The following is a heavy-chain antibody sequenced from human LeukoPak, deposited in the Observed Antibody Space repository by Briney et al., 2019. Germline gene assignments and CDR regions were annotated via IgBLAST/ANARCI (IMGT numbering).Heavy chain of an antibody. CDR3: ARDLYGGTSATFDY. CDR1: GYTFTSYG. J-gene: IGHJ4*02. CDR2: INTYNGNT. Sequence: ASVKVSCKASGYTFTSYGISWVRQAPGQGLEWMGWINTYNGNTNYAQKLQGRVTMTSDTSISTAYMELSRLRSDNTAVYYCARDLYGGTSATFDYWGQGTLVTVSS. D-gene: IGHD4-23*01. V-gene: IGHV1-18*01.